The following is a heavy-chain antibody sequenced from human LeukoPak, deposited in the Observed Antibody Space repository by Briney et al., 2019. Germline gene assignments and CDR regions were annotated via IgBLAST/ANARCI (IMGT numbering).Heavy chain of an antibody. D-gene: IGHD4-17*01. V-gene: IGHV4-38-2*02. CDR3: ARSSGGDTTFDY. J-gene: IGHJ4*02. CDR2: IYHSGGT. CDR1: GYSISSGYY. Sequence: PSETLSLTCTVSGYSISSGYYWGWIRQPPGKGLEWIGSIYHSGGTYYNPSLKSRVTISVDTSKNQFSLKLSPVTAADTAVYYCARSSGGDTTFDYWGQGTLVTVSS.